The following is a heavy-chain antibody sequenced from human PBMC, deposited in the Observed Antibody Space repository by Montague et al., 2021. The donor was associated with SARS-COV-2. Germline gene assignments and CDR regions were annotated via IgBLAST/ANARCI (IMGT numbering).Heavy chain of an antibody. CDR1: GASISGGCFC. J-gene: IGHJ6*02. CDR3: ARGLPYQMVAGAIPNYSMDV. CDR2: IYYSRTT. Sequence: TLSLTCTVSGASISGGCFCWSWLRQHQRKDLDWVMFIYYSRTTYPNPSLKSRLTISIDTSKNQFSLKSSSVTAADTAVYHCARGLPYQMVAGAIPNYSMDVWGQGTTVTVSS. V-gene: IGHV4-31*03. D-gene: IGHD2-15*01.